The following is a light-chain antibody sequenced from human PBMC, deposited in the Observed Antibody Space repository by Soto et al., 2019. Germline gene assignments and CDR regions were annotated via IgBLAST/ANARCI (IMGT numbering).Light chain of an antibody. J-gene: IGLJ1*01. V-gene: IGLV2-14*01. Sequence: QSALTQPASVSGSPGQSITISCTGTSSDVGGYNYVSWHQQHPGKAPKLMIYDVSNRPSGVSNRFSGSKSGNTASLTISGLQAEDEADYYCSSYTSSSTLFVCGTGTKRTVL. CDR1: SSDVGGYNY. CDR2: DVS. CDR3: SSYTSSSTLFV.